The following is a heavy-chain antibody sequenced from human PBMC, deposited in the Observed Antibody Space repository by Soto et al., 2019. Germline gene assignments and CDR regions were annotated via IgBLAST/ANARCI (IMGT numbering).Heavy chain of an antibody. Sequence: SCGGSPCSWIHKHPGKGLECIGYINYSGRTYYNPSLKGRVTVSVDMSRNQFSLKRSSVTAAATAVYYCARVTTAYDSMARIHPWGQRTVLTVS. CDR2: INYSGRT. CDR1: SCGGSP. CDR3: ARVTTAYDSMARIHP. D-gene: IGHD3-16*01. J-gene: IGHJ5*02. V-gene: IGHV4-31*02.